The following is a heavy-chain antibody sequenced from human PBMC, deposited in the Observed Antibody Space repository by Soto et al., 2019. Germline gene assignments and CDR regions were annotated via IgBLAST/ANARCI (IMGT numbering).Heavy chain of an antibody. Sequence: QITLKESGPTLVKSTQTLTLTCTFSGFSLSTRGVGVAWIRQPPGKALEWLTLMYWDDEKHYSPSLKSRITITKDTSKNQVVLTMTNMEPVDTATSYCAQFRGNGIMIRAYWGQGTLVTVSS. CDR1: GFSLSTRGVG. J-gene: IGHJ4*02. CDR2: MYWDDEK. CDR3: AQFRGNGIMIRAY. V-gene: IGHV2-5*02. D-gene: IGHD3-16*01.